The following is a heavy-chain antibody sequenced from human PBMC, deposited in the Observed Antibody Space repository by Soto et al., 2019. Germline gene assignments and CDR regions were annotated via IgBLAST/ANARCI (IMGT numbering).Heavy chain of an antibody. CDR3: ARSVAVPGAHIDY. D-gene: IGHD6-19*01. V-gene: IGHV4-59*01. J-gene: IGHJ4*02. CDR1: GGSLICSY. CDR2: VYYTGST. Sequence: SETLSLTCIVSGGSLICSYWRWIRQSPGKGLEWLGYVYYTGSTNYSPSLRSRVSISVDTSKNEFSLRLSSVTAADTAVYFCARSVAVPGAHIDYWGQGTQVTVSS.